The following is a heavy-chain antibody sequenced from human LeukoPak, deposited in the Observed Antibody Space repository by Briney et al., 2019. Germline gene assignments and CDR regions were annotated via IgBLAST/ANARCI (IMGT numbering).Heavy chain of an antibody. D-gene: IGHD5-24*01. CDR3: ARTRGDGYTFDAFDI. Sequence: SETLSLTCTVSGGSISSGSYYWSWIRQPAGKGLEWIGRIYTSGSTNYNPSLKSRVTMSVDTSKNQFSLKLSSVTAADTAVYYCARTRGDGYTFDAFDIWGQGTMVTVSS. CDR1: GGSISSGSYY. CDR2: IYTSGST. V-gene: IGHV4-61*02. J-gene: IGHJ3*02.